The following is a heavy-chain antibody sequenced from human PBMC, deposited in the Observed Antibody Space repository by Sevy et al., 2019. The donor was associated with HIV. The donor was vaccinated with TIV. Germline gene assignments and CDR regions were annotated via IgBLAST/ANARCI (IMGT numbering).Heavy chain of an antibody. CDR2: ISAHSGNT. Sequence: ASVKVSCKTSGYSFSSYGINWVRQAPGQGLEWMGWISAHSGNTKYAQKFQGRVTMTTETSTSTAYMELRSLRSDDTAVYYCARFGVARGINHQYNLGMDVWGQGTTVTVSS. CDR3: ARFGVARGINHQYNLGMDV. J-gene: IGHJ6*02. D-gene: IGHD3-10*01. V-gene: IGHV1-18*01. CDR1: GYSFSSYG.